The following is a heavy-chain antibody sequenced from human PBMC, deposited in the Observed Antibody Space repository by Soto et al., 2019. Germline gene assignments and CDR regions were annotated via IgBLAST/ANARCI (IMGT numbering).Heavy chain of an antibody. V-gene: IGHV3-33*01. CDR3: ARDRDVGYNWNYHFDY. CDR1: GFTFSSYG. CDR2: IWYDGSNK. D-gene: IGHD1-7*01. Sequence: QVQLVESGGGVVQPGRSLRLSCAASGFTFSSYGMHWVRQAPGKGLEWVAVIWYDGSNKYYADSVKGRFTIPRDNSKNTLYLQMNSLRAEDTAVYYCARDRDVGYNWNYHFDYWGQGTLVTVSS. J-gene: IGHJ4*02.